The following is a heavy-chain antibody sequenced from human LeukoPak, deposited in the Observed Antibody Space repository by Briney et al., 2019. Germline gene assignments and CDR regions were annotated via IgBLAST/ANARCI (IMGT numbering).Heavy chain of an antibody. D-gene: IGHD3-3*01. CDR2: ISAYNGNT. J-gene: IGHJ4*02. V-gene: IGHV1-18*01. Sequence: ASVKVSCKASGYTFSSYGISWVRQAPGQGLEWMGWISAYNGNTNYAQKLQGRVTMTTDTSTSTAYMELRSLRSDDTAVYYCARNGRRSEGPKPQDYWGQGTLVTVSS. CDR3: ARNGRRSEGPKPQDY. CDR1: GYTFSSYG.